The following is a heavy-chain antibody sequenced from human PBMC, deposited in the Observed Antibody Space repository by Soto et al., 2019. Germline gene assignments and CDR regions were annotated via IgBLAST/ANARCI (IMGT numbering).Heavy chain of an antibody. V-gene: IGHV4-39*01. D-gene: IGHD5-18*01. CDR2: IYYSGST. CDR1: GGSISSSSYY. J-gene: IGHJ4*02. Sequence: SETLSRTCTVSGGSISSSSYYWGWIRQPPGKGLEWIGSIYYSGSTYYNPSLKSRVTISVDTSKNQFSLKLSSVTAADTAVYSCARAATAMHNPFDYWGQGTLATVPP. CDR3: ARAATAMHNPFDY.